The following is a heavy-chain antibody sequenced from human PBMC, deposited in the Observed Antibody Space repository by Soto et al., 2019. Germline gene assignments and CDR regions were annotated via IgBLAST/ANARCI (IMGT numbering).Heavy chain of an antibody. J-gene: IGHJ6*03. CDR2: ISGSGGST. CDR1: GFTFSSYA. D-gene: IGHD2-2*01. V-gene: IGHV3-23*01. Sequence: GGSLRLSCAASGFTFSSYAMSWVRQAPGKGLEWVSAISGSGGSTYYADSVKGRFTISRDNSKNTLYVQMNSLRAEDTAVYYCAKGDSLGYCSSTSCYGNYYYYMDVWGKGTTVTVSS. CDR3: AKGDSLGYCSSTSCYGNYYYYMDV.